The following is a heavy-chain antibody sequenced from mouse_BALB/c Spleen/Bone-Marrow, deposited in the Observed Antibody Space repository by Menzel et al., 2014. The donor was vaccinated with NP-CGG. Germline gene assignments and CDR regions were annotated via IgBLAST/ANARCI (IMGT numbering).Heavy chain of an antibody. V-gene: IGHV5-6*02. Sequence: EVKLMESGGDLVKPGGSLKLSCAASGFTFSNYGMSWVRQIPDKRLEWVATISSGGTYTFYPDSVKGRFTISRDNTKNTPTLQMTSLKSEDTAMYYCARRRDYDYFDYWGQGTTLTVSS. CDR1: GFTFSNYG. CDR3: ARRRDYDYFDY. D-gene: IGHD2-4*01. J-gene: IGHJ2*01. CDR2: ISSGGTYT.